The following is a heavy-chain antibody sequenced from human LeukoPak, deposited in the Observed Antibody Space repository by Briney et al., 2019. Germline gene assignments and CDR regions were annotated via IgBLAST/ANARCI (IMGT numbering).Heavy chain of an antibody. CDR2: IKQDGSEK. J-gene: IGHJ6*03. CDR3: ARDLESYYYYYMDV. V-gene: IGHV3-7*01. CDR1: GFTFSSYW. Sequence: GGSLRLSCAASGFTFSSYWMSWVRQAPGKGLEWVANIKQDGSEKYYVDSVKGRFTISRDNAKNSLYLQMNSLRAEDTAVYYCARDLESYYYYYMDVWGKETTVTVSS.